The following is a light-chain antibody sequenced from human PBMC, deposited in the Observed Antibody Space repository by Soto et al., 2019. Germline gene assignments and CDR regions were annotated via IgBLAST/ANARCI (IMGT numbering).Light chain of an antibody. Sequence: EIVLTQSPCTLSLSPGERATLSCRASQSVSSSYLAWYQQKPGQAPRLLIYGASSRAIGIPDRFSGSGSGTDFTLTISRLEPEDFAVYYCQQYGSSRTFGQGTKVDIK. CDR2: GAS. J-gene: IGKJ1*01. CDR3: QQYGSSRT. CDR1: QSVSSSY. V-gene: IGKV3-20*01.